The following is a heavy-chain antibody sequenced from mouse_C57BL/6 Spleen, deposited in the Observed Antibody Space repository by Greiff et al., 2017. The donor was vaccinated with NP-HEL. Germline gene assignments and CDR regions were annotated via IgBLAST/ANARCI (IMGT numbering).Heavy chain of an antibody. Sequence: QVQLKQSGPGLVAPSQSLSITCTVSGFSLTSYGVHWVRQPPGKGLEWLVVIWSDGSTTYNSALKSRLSISKDNAKSQVFLKMNSLQTDDTAMYYCARHDGNYYAMDYWGQGTSVTVSS. CDR3: ARHDGNYYAMDY. J-gene: IGHJ4*01. V-gene: IGHV2-6-1*01. CDR1: GFSLTSYG. D-gene: IGHD2-1*01. CDR2: IWSDGST.